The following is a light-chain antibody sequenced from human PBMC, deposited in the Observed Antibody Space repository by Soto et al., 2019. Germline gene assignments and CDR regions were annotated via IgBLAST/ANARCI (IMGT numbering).Light chain of an antibody. V-gene: IGKV3-20*01. Sequence: EIVLTQSPGTLSLSPGERATLPCRASQSVSSSYVAWYQLKPGQAPRLFIYGASSRATGIPDRFSGSGSGTDFTLSISRLEPEDFAVYYCLQYGSSPPTFGGGTKVEIK. J-gene: IGKJ4*01. CDR2: GAS. CDR3: LQYGSSPPT. CDR1: QSVSSSY.